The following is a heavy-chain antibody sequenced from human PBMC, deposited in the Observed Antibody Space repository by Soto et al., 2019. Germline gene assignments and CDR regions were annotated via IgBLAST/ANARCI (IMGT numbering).Heavy chain of an antibody. Sequence: LRLSCAASGFTFSSYAMHWVRQAPGKGLEWVAVISYDGSNKYYADSVKGRFTISRDNSKNTLYLQMNSLRAEDTAVYYCARQSLGYCSGGSCYSGGYFDYWGQGTLVTAPQ. D-gene: IGHD2-15*01. CDR1: GFTFSSYA. CDR3: ARQSLGYCSGGSCYSGGYFDY. V-gene: IGHV3-30-3*01. J-gene: IGHJ4*02. CDR2: ISYDGSNK.